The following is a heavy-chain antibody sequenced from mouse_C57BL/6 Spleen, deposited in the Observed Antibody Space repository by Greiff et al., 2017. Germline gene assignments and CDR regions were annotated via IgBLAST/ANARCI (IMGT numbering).Heavy chain of an antibody. CDR2: INYDGSST. J-gene: IGHJ2*01. D-gene: IGHD1-1*01. CDR3: ARVFTTVDYFDY. CDR1: GFTFSDYY. V-gene: IGHV5-16*01. Sequence: EVQLVESEGGLVQPGSSMKLSCTASGFTFSDYYMAWVRQVPEKGLEWVANINYDGSSTYYLDSLKSRFIISRDNAKNILYLQMSSLKSEDTATYYCARVFTTVDYFDYWGQGTTLTVSS.